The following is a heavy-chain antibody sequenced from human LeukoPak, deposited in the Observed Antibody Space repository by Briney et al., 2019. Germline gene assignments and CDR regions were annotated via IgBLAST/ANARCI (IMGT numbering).Heavy chain of an antibody. CDR1: GFTFSSSA. Sequence: HPGGSLRLSCAASGFTFSSSAMSWVRHAPGKGLEWVSLVNGDGSSTGYADSVKGRFTISRDNSKSTLYLQMNSLRAEDTAVYYCAKTSYHGSGSYYDFWGQGTLVTVSS. CDR2: VNGDGSST. D-gene: IGHD3-10*01. J-gene: IGHJ4*02. CDR3: AKTSYHGSGSYYDF. V-gene: IGHV3-23*01.